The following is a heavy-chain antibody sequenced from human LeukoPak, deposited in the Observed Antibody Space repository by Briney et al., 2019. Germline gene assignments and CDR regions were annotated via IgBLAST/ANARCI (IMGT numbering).Heavy chain of an antibody. V-gene: IGHV4-39*01. D-gene: IGHD6-19*01. CDR2: IYYSGST. CDR3: ARRGYSSGWSYYFDY. CDR1: GGSISSSSYY. Sequence: PSETLSLTCTVSGGSISSSSYYWGWIRQPPGKGLEWIGSIYYSGSTYYNPSLKSRVTISVDTSKNQFSLKLSSVTAADTAVYYCARRGYSSGWSYYFDYWGQGTLVTVSS. J-gene: IGHJ4*02.